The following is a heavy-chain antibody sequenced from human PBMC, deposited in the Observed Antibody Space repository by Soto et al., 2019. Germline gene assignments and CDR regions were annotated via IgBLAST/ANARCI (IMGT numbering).Heavy chain of an antibody. CDR2: IKPDGSEQ. D-gene: IGHD1-20*01. J-gene: IGHJ6*02. CDR3: ARGNWNYYYGFDV. V-gene: IGHV3-7*01. Sequence: HPGGSLRLSCAASEFTFDKYYMTWVRQAPGKGPEWVANIKPDGSEQYYVDSVKGRFTISRDNANNSLYLQMNSLRAEDTAVYFCARGNWNYYYGFDVRGQGT. CDR1: EFTFDKYY.